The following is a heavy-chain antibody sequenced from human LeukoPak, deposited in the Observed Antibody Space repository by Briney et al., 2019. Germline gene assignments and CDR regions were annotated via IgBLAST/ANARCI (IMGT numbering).Heavy chain of an antibody. V-gene: IGHV4-39*01. Sequence: SETLSLTCSVSGDSISSTSYYWGWIRLSPGKGLEWIATVHYGESTYYNPSLKSRITISVDTSKNQFSLRLNSVTAADAAVYYCAMDTSVVERFDYWGRGRLVIVSS. D-gene: IGHD5-18*01. CDR2: VHYGEST. CDR3: AMDTSVVERFDY. CDR1: GDSISSTSYY. J-gene: IGHJ4*02.